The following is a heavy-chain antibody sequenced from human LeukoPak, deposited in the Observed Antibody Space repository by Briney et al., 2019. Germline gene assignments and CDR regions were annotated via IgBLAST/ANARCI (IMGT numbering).Heavy chain of an antibody. CDR3: ARSSSGWYGNYFDY. Sequence: GASVKVSCKASGYTFTSYDINWVRQATGQGLEWMGWMNPNSGNTGYAQKFQGRVTMTRNTSISTVYMELSSLRSEDTAVYYCARSSSGWYGNYFDYWGQGTLVTVSS. CDR2: MNPNSGNT. D-gene: IGHD6-19*01. CDR1: GYTFTSYD. V-gene: IGHV1-8*01. J-gene: IGHJ4*02.